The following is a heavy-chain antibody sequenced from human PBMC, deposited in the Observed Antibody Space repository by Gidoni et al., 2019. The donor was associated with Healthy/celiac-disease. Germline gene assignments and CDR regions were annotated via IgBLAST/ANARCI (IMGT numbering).Heavy chain of an antibody. J-gene: IGHJ4*02. CDR1: GGSISSSSYY. CDR3: ARIINYDSSVG. D-gene: IGHD3-22*01. Sequence: QLQLQESGPGLVKLSETLSLTCTVSGGSISSSSYYWGWIRQPPGKGLEWIGSIYYSGSTYYNPSLKSRVTISVDTSKNQFSLKLSSVTAADTAVYYCARIINYDSSVGWGQGTLVTVSS. CDR2: IYYSGST. V-gene: IGHV4-39*01.